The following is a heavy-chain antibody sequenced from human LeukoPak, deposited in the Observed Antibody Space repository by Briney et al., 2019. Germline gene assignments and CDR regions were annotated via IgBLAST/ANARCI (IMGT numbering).Heavy chain of an antibody. CDR2: IYHSGIA. CDR1: GGSISSGGYS. V-gene: IGHV4-30-2*01. CDR3: ARGVGAFDI. J-gene: IGHJ3*02. Sequence: PSQTLSLTCAVSGGSISSGGYSWSWIRQPPGKGLEWIGYIYHSGIAYYNPSLKIRVTTSVDRSKNQFSLKLSSVTAADPAVYFCARGVGAFDIWGQGTMVTVSS.